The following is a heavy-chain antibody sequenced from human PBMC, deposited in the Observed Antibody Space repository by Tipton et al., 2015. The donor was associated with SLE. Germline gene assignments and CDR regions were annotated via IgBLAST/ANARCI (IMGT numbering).Heavy chain of an antibody. CDR2: IYSGGST. CDR3: ARDYIAAVGAFDI. V-gene: IGHV3-53*05. J-gene: IGHJ3*02. CDR1: GFTVSSNY. D-gene: IGHD6-13*01. Sequence: SLRLSCAASGFTVSSNYMSWVRQAPGKGLEWVSVIYSGGSTYYADSVKGRFTISRDNSKNTLHLQMNSLRAEDTAVYYCARDYIAAVGAFDIWGQGTMVTVSS.